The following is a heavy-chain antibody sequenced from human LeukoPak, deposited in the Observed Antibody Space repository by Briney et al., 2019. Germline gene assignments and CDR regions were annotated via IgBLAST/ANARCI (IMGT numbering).Heavy chain of an antibody. CDR2: ISTSSSYI. CDR3: AELGITMIGGV. D-gene: IGHD3-10*02. CDR1: GFTFSSYW. J-gene: IGHJ6*04. V-gene: IGHV3-21*01. Sequence: GGSLRLSCAASGFTFSSYWMHWVRQAPGKGLEWVSSISTSSSYIYYADSVKGRFTISRDNARKSLYLQMSSLRAEDTAVYYCAELGITMIGGVWGKGTTVTISS.